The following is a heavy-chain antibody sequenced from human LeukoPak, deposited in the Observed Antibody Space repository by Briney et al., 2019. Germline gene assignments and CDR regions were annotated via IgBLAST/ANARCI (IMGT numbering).Heavy chain of an antibody. CDR2: IYYSGST. Sequence: SETLSLTCTVSGGSTSSYYWSWIRQPPGKGLEWIGYIYYSGSTNYNPSLKSRVTISVDTSKNQFSLKLSSVTAADTAVYYCARSRKDTAMVNYYYYYGMDVWGQGTTVTVSS. CDR3: ARSRKDTAMVNYYYYYGMDV. CDR1: GGSTSSYY. D-gene: IGHD5-18*01. J-gene: IGHJ6*02. V-gene: IGHV4-59*01.